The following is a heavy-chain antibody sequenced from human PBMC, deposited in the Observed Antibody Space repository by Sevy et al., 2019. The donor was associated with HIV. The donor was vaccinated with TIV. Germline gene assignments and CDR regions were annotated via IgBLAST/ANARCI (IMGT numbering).Heavy chain of an antibody. CDR2: ISNSGSTT. CDR3: AREGNRERQTIPLDS. D-gene: IGHD6-25*01. Sequence: GGSLRLSCAASGFRFNYHNMNWVRQAPGKRLEWISYISNSGSTTYLADSVRGRFTISRDNAKNSLFLEMDNLTDEDTAVYYCAREGNRERQTIPLDSWGRGIQVTVSS. CDR1: GFRFNYHN. V-gene: IGHV3-48*02. J-gene: IGHJ4*02.